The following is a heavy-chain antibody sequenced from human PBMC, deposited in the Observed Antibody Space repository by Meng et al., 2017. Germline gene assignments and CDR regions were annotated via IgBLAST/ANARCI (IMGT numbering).Heavy chain of an antibody. J-gene: IGHJ4*02. CDR1: GFTFSSYA. Sequence: VQLVESGGGVVQPGRSLRLSCSSSGFTFSSYAMPWVRQAPGKGLEWVAVISYDGSNKYYADSVKGRFTISRDNSKNTLYLQMNSLRAEDTAVYYCAGGLMVNDYWGQGTLVTVSS. V-gene: IGHV3-30*04. D-gene: IGHD3-10*01. CDR3: AGGLMVNDY. CDR2: ISYDGSNK.